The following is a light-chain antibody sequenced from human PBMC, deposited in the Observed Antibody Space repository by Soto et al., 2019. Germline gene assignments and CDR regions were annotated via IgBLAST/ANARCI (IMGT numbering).Light chain of an antibody. Sequence: DIQMTQSPSSLSASVGDKVTITCQADEDITNYLNWYQQKPGKAPKLLIYDASNLETGVPSRFSGSGSGTEFTFPITSLQPEDIATYYCQQYDYLPYTFGQGTKLEIK. J-gene: IGKJ2*01. CDR1: EDITNY. V-gene: IGKV1-33*01. CDR3: QQYDYLPYT. CDR2: DAS.